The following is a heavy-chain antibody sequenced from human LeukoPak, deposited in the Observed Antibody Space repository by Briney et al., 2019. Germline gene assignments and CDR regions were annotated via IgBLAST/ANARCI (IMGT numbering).Heavy chain of an antibody. CDR1: GFTFSSYS. V-gene: IGHV3-48*04. CDR3: ARTAFDWSQVGGNWFDP. CDR2: ISSSGTNI. D-gene: IGHD3-9*01. Sequence: GGSLRLSCAASGFTFSSYSLNWVRQAPGKGLEWISYISSSGTNIDYADSVKGRFTISRDTGKNSLYLQMNRLRAEDTAVYYCARTAFDWSQVGGNWFDPWGQGTLVTVSP. J-gene: IGHJ5*02.